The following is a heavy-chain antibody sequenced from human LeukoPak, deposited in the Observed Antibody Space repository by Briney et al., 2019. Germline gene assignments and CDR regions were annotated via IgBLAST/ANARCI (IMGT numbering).Heavy chain of an antibody. CDR3: ARVQYGSGSRLYAFDI. CDR1: GGTFSSYA. V-gene: IGHV1-69*13. Sequence: VASVKVSCKASGGTFSSYAISWVRQAPGQGLEWMGGIIPIFGTANYAQKFQGRVTITADESTSTAYMELSSLRSEDTAVYYCARVQYGSGSRLYAFDIWGQGTMVTVSS. J-gene: IGHJ3*02. D-gene: IGHD3-10*01. CDR2: IIPIFGTA.